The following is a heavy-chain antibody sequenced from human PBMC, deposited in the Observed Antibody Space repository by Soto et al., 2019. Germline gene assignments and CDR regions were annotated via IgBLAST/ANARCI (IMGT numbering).Heavy chain of an antibody. V-gene: IGHV4-34*01. CDR1: GGSFSGYY. D-gene: IGHD3-10*01. CDR2: INHSGST. CDR3: ARGLGMRTYYYGSGRNYYYGMDV. J-gene: IGHJ6*02. Sequence: SETLSLTCAVYGGSFSGYYWSWIRQPPGKGLEWIGEINHSGSTNYNPSLKSRVTISVDTSKNQFSLKLSSVTAADTAVYYCARGLGMRTYYYGSGRNYYYGMDVWGQGTTVTVSS.